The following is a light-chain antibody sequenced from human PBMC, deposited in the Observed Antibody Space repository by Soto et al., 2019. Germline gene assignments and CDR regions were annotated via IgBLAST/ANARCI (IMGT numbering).Light chain of an antibody. V-gene: IGLV2-11*01. J-gene: IGLJ1*01. CDR3: FSYGGSFYV. CDR1: SSDVGGYNY. Sequence: QSALTQPHSVSGSPGQSVAISCSGTSSDVGGYNYVSWYQQHPGKAPKLIIFDVNKRPSGVPDRFSGSKSGSTASLTISGLQAEDEADYYCFSYGGSFYVVGTGTKLTVL. CDR2: DVN.